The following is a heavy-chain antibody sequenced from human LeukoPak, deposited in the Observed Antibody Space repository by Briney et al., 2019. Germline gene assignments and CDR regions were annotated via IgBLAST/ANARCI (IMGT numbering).Heavy chain of an antibody. J-gene: IGHJ4*02. D-gene: IGHD3-16*01. Sequence: GGSLRLSCAASGFTFSSYEMNWVRQPPGKGLEWGSYISSSGSTIYYADSVKGRFTIARDNAKNSLYLQMNSQRAEDTAVYYCARDHLGGYIWGQGTLVTVSS. CDR1: GFTFSSYE. CDR3: ARDHLGGYI. CDR2: ISSSGSTI. V-gene: IGHV3-48*03.